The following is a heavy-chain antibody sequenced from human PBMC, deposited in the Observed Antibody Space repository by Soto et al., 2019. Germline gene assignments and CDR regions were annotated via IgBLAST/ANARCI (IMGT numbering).Heavy chain of an antibody. Sequence: ASVKVSCKASGYTFTSSDINWVRQATGQGLEWVGWMSPNSANTGYAQKFQGRVTMTRNTSISTAYMELSSLRSEDTAVYYCARERTVAGNDYWGQGTLVTVSS. D-gene: IGHD6-19*01. CDR1: GYTFTSSD. V-gene: IGHV1-8*01. CDR3: ARERTVAGNDY. CDR2: MSPNSANT. J-gene: IGHJ4*02.